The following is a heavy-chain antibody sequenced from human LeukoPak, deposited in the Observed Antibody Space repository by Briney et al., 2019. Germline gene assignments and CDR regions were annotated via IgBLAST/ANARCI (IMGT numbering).Heavy chain of an antibody. Sequence: ASVTVSCRSSGYTFTTYGITWVRQAPGQGLEWMGWISTYNGNTNYAQKLQGRVTMTTDTSTSTAYMELRSLRSDDTAMYYCARDRMDTGRYFDYWGQGTLVTVSS. D-gene: IGHD3-10*01. CDR1: GYTFTTYG. CDR2: ISTYNGNT. J-gene: IGHJ4*02. V-gene: IGHV1-18*01. CDR3: ARDRMDTGRYFDY.